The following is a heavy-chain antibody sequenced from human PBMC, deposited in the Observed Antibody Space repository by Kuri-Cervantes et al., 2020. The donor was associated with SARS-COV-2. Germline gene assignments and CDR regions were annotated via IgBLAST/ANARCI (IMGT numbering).Heavy chain of an antibody. CDR1: GFTFSSYA. J-gene: IGHJ4*02. CDR3: AKEGYDFWSGGKHAPLDY. Sequence: GESLKISCAASGFTFSSYAMSWVRQAPGKGLEWASAISGSGGSTYYADSVKGRFTISRDNSKNTLYLQMNSLRAEDTAVYYCAKEGYDFWSGGKHAPLDYWGQGTLVTVSS. D-gene: IGHD3-3*01. CDR2: ISGSGGST. V-gene: IGHV3-23*01.